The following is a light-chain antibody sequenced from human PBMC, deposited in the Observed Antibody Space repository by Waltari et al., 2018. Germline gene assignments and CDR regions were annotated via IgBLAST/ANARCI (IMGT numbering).Light chain of an antibody. J-gene: IGKJ2*01. V-gene: IGKV1-39*01. Sequence: DIQMTQSPSSLSASVGDRVTITCRARQSISTYLNWYQVKPGKAPKLLISAASTLQGGVPSRFSGSGSGAYFTLTISNLQPDDYATYYCQQSYSIPCAFGQGTKLEIK. CDR2: AAS. CDR1: QSISTY. CDR3: QQSYSIPCA.